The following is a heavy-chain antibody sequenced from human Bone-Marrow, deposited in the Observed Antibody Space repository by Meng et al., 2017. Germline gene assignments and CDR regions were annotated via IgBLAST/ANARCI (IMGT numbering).Heavy chain of an antibody. CDR3: ARDEDISAAGKLFGDY. CDR2: INPNSGGT. D-gene: IGHD6-13*01. V-gene: IGHV1-2*06. Sequence: QGQVVQSGDYGKKPGASVKVSCKASGYTFTGYYMHWVQQAPGQGLEWMGRINPNSGGTNYAQKFQGRVTMTRDTSISTAYMELSRLRSDDTAVYYCARDEDISAAGKLFGDYWGQGTLVTVSS. CDR1: GYTFTGYY. J-gene: IGHJ4*02.